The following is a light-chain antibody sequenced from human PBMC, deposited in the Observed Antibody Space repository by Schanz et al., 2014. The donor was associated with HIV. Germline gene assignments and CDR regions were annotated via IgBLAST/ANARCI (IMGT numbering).Light chain of an antibody. J-gene: IGLJ2*01. CDR2: ESG. CDR3: AAWDDSLNGQI. V-gene: IGLV2-14*02. CDR1: SSDVGSYNL. Sequence: QSALTQPASVSGSPGQSITISCTGSSSDVGSYNLVSWYQQYPGKAPKLMIYESGKRPSGVSNRFSGSKSGNTASLTISGLQAEDEADYYCAAWDDSLNGQIFGGGTKLTVL.